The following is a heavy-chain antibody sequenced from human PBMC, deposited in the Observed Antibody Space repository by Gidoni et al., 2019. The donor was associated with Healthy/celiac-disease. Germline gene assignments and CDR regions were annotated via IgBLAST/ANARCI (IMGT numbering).Heavy chain of an antibody. CDR2: ISYSSTTI. CDR3: ATSWTIDTWYEGTH. J-gene: IGHJ4*02. D-gene: IGHD6-13*01. CDR1: GFTFSSYS. V-gene: IGHV3-48*01. Sequence: EVQLVESGGGLVQPGGSLRLSCAASGFTFSSYSMNWVRQAPGKGLEWVSYISYSSTTIYYADSVKGRFTISRDNAKNSLYLHMDSLRAEDTAVYYCATSWTIDTWYEGTHWGQGTLVTVSS.